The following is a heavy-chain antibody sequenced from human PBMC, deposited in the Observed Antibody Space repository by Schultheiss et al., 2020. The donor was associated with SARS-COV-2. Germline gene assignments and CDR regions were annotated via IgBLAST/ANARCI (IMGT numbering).Heavy chain of an antibody. V-gene: IGHV3-11*06. Sequence: GESLKISCAASGFTFSDYYMSWIRQAPGKGLEWVSYISSSSSYIYYADSVKGRFTISRDNSKNTLYLQMNSLRAEDTAVYYCASTGGTALTLSSIAVAGPGDYWGQGTLVTVSS. J-gene: IGHJ4*02. D-gene: IGHD6-19*01. CDR3: ASTGGTALTLSSIAVAGPGDY. CDR1: GFTFSDYY. CDR2: ISSSSSYI.